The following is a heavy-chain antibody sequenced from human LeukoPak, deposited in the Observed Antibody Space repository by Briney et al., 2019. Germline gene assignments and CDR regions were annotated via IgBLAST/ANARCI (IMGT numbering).Heavy chain of an antibody. V-gene: IGHV4-59*01. D-gene: IGHD2-8*02. Sequence: SETLSLTCSVSGGTISTYYWSWFLQSPGKGLEWIGYIFFTGDTKHNPSLQGRVTISTDNFRQLSLTLTSVTAADTAVYYCARKQSISGGFDSWGQGSLVTVSS. J-gene: IGHJ4*02. CDR1: GGTISTYY. CDR3: ARKQSISGGFDS. CDR2: IFFTGDT.